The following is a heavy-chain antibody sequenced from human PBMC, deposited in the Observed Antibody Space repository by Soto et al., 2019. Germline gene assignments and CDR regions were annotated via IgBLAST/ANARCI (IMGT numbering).Heavy chain of an antibody. CDR2: IYPGDSDT. D-gene: IGHD3-10*01. CDR3: ARLRGGLGGPSYFDY. J-gene: IGHJ4*02. Sequence: RGETLKISCKGSGYSFTSYWIGWVRQMPGKGLEWMGIIYPGDSDTRYSPSFQGQVTIPADKSISTAYLQWSSLKASDTAMYYCARLRGGLGGPSYFDYWGQGTLVTVSS. CDR1: GYSFTSYW. V-gene: IGHV5-51*01.